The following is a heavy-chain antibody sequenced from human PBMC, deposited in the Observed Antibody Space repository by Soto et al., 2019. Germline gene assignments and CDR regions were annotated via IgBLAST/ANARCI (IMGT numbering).Heavy chain of an antibody. J-gene: IGHJ4*02. CDR3: ARYVAALDI. CDR2: INKAGSES. D-gene: IGHD2-15*01. V-gene: IGHV3-7*03. Sequence: PWGSLRLSCATSGFTLSNYWMSWVRQAPGKGLEWVAYINKAGSESYYVDSVKGRFTISRDNAKNSVYLQMNSLRAEDSAFYFCARYVAALDIWGQGTLVTVSS. CDR1: GFTLSNYW.